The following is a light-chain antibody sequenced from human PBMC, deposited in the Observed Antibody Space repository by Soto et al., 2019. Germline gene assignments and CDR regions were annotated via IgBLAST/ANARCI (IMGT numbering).Light chain of an antibody. CDR1: QSVSSNY. V-gene: IGKV3-20*01. CDR2: GAS. J-gene: IGKJ2*01. Sequence: EIVLTQSPGTLSLSPGERATLSCRASQSVSSNYLAWYRQRPGRAPRLLIYGASSRPAGVPDRFSGSGSGTDFTLTISRLEPEDFAVYFCQQYGSSPYTFGQGTKLEIK. CDR3: QQYGSSPYT.